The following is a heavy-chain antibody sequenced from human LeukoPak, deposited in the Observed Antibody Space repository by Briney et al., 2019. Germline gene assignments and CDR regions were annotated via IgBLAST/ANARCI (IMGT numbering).Heavy chain of an antibody. CDR2: INHSGST. CDR1: GGSFSGYY. V-gene: IGHV4-34*01. CDR3: AXLGSRWYREGARY. D-gene: IGHD6-13*01. Sequence: SETLSLTCAVYGGSFSGYYWSWIRQPPGKGLEWIGEINHSGSTNYNPSLKSRVTISVDTSKNQFSLKLSSVTAADTAVYYWAXLGSRWYREGARYWGQGTLVTVSS. J-gene: IGHJ4*02.